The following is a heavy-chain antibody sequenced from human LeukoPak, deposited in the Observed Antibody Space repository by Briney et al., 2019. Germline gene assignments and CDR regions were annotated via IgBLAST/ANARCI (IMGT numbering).Heavy chain of an antibody. J-gene: IGHJ5*02. CDR1: GYTFTGYY. CDR3: ARSITMVRGVIIFTFDP. Sequence: ASVKVSCKASGYTFTGYYMHWVRQAPGQGLEWMGWINPNSGGTNYAQKFQGRVTMTRDTSISTAYMELSRLRSDDTAVYYCARSITMVRGVIIFTFDPWGQGTLVTVSS. V-gene: IGHV1-2*02. CDR2: INPNSGGT. D-gene: IGHD3-10*01.